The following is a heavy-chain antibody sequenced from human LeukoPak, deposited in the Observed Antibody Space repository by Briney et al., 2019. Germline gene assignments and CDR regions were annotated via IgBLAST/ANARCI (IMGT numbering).Heavy chain of an antibody. CDR3: ARALSWTTESYYYMDV. V-gene: IGHV1-8*01. CDR2: MNPNSGNT. Sequence: ASVKVSCKASGYTFTSYDINWVRQARGQGLEWMGWMNPNSGNTGYAQKFQGRVIMTKNTSITTAYMDLSSLKSEDTAVYYCARALSWTTESYYYMDVWGKGTTVTVSS. D-gene: IGHD3/OR15-3a*01. J-gene: IGHJ6*03. CDR1: GYTFTSYD.